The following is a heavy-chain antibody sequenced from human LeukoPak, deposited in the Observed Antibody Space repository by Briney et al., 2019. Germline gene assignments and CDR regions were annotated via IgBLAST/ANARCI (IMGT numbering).Heavy chain of an antibody. V-gene: IGHV4-34*01. CDR1: GGSFSGYY. J-gene: IGHJ4*02. Sequence: PSETLSLTCAVYGGSFSGYYWSWIRQPPGKGLEWIGEINHSGSTNYNPSLKSRVTISVDTSKNQFSLKLSSVTAADTAVYYCARASGDGYNYVLDYWGQGTLVTVSS. CDR2: INHSGST. CDR3: ARASGDGYNYVLDY. D-gene: IGHD5-24*01.